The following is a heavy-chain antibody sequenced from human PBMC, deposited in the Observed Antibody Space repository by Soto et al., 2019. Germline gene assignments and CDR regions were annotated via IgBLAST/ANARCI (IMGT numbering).Heavy chain of an antibody. CDR1: GGSISSYY. J-gene: IGHJ4*02. Sequence: SETLSLTCTVSGGSISSYYWSWIRQPPGKGLEWIGYIYYSGSTNYNPSLKSRVTISVDTSKNQFSLKLSSVTAADTAVYYCARGVAGTASGYWGQGTLVTVSS. CDR2: IYYSGST. CDR3: ARGVAGTASGY. V-gene: IGHV4-59*01. D-gene: IGHD6-19*01.